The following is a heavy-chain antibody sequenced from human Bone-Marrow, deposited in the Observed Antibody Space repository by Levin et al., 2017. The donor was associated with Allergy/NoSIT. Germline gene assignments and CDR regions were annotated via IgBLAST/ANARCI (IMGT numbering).Heavy chain of an antibody. D-gene: IGHD1-26*01. CDR3: TRNREYSGSPDF. J-gene: IGHJ4*02. Sequence: PGESLKISCITSGFTFGDHGMTWCRQAPGKGLEWVGVITTKGFGGTAEYAASVRGRFIISRDDSKGIAYLQMNRVTIEDTGVYYCTRNREYSGSPDFWGQGTLVTVSS. V-gene: IGHV3-49*03. CDR2: ITTKGFGGTA. CDR1: GFTFGDHG.